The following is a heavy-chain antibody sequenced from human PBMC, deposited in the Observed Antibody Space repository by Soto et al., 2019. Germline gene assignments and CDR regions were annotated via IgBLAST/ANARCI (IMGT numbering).Heavy chain of an antibody. D-gene: IGHD3-10*01. J-gene: IGHJ3*01. CDR1: SGSISSSYW. CDR3: ASGSLVPIDV. V-gene: IGHV4-4*02. CDR2: ISHSGST. Sequence: QVQLQESGPGLVKPSGTLSLTCTVSSGSISSSYWWSWVRQPPGKGLEWIGEISHSGSTNYNPSHKSRVTISVYKSKQQSSLNVTSVTAADRAVDLCASGSLVPIDV.